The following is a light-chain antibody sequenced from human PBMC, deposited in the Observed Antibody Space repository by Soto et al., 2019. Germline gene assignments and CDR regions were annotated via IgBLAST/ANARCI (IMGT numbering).Light chain of an antibody. Sequence: QAVLTQPASVSGSPGQLITISCTGTSSDVGGYDYVSWYQQHPGQAPKLMIYDVSNRPSGVSNRFSGSKSGNTASLTISGLQAEDEADYYCSSYTTSDTYVVFGGGTKLTVL. CDR2: DVS. CDR3: SSYTTSDTYVV. V-gene: IGLV2-14*01. CDR1: SSDVGGYDY. J-gene: IGLJ2*01.